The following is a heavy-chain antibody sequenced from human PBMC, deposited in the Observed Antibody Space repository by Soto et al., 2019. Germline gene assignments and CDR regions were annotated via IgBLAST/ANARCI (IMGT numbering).Heavy chain of an antibody. V-gene: IGHV5-51*01. Sequence: ASVKVSCKGSGYSFTSYWIGWVRQMPGKGLEWMGIIYPGDSDTRYSPSFQGQVTISADKSISTAYLQWSSLKASDTAMYYCARGYYGSGSYNWFDPWGQGTLVTVSS. CDR2: IYPGDSDT. J-gene: IGHJ5*02. CDR1: GYSFTSYW. D-gene: IGHD3-10*01. CDR3: ARGYYGSGSYNWFDP.